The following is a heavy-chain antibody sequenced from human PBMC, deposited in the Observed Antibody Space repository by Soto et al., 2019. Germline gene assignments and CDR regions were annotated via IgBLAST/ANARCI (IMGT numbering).Heavy chain of an antibody. CDR3: ARDFAVRQPPTWFDP. CDR2: IYHSGST. Sequence: SETLSLTCAVSGCTISSGGYSWSWIRQPPGKGLEWIGYIYHSGSTYYNPSLKSRVTVSRDNSKNTLFLQMDHLRVEDTAVYYCARDFAVRQPPTWFDPWGQGTLVTVSS. CDR1: GCTISSGGYS. D-gene: IGHD1-1*01. J-gene: IGHJ5*02. V-gene: IGHV4-30-2*01.